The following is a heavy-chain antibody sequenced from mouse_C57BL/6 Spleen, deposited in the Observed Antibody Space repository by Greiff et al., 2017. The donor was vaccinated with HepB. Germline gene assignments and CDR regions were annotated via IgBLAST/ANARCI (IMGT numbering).Heavy chain of an antibody. D-gene: IGHD2-1*01. J-gene: IGHJ4*01. CDR3: ARRGIYSGAMDY. CDR1: EYEFPSHD. V-gene: IGHV5-2*01. CDR2: INSDGGST. Sequence: EVKLQESGGGLVQPGESLKLSCESNEYEFPSHDMSWVRKTPEKRLELVAAINSDGGSTYYPDTMERRFIISRDNTKKTLYLQMSSLRSEDTALYYCARRGIYSGAMDYWGQGTSVTVSS.